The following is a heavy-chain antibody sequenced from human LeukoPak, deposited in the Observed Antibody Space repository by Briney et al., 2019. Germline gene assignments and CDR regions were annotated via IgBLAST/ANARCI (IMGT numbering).Heavy chain of an antibody. J-gene: IGHJ4*02. V-gene: IGHV1-2*02. CDR1: GYTFTSYY. CDR2: INPNSGGT. CDR3: ARWAPNYYDSSGYYGY. Sequence: ASVKVSCKASGYTFTSYYMHWVRQAPGQGLEWMGWINPNSGGTNYAQKFQGRVTMTRDTSISTAYMELSRLRSDDTAVYYCARWAPNYYDSSGYYGYWGQGTLVTVSS. D-gene: IGHD3-22*01.